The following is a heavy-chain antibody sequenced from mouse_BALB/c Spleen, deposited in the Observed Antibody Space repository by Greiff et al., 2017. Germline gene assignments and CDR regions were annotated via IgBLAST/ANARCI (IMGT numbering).Heavy chain of an antibody. D-gene: IGHD2-3*01. V-gene: IGHV2-9*02. Sequence: VHLVESGPGLVAPSQSLSITCTVSGFSLTSYGVHWVRQPPGKGLEWLGVIWAGGSTNYNSALMSRLSISKDNSKSQVFLKMNSLQTDDTAMYYCARDGWAPLDYWGQGTTLTVSS. CDR3: ARDGWAPLDY. CDR1: GFSLTSYG. CDR2: IWAGGST. J-gene: IGHJ2*01.